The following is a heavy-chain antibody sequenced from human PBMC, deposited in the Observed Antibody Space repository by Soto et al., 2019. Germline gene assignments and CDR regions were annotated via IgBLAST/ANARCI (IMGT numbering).Heavy chain of an antibody. Sequence: QVQLVQSGAEVKKPGASVKVSCKASGYTFTSYYMHWVRQAPGQGLEWMGIINPSGGRTSYAQKFQGRVTMTRDTSTSTVYMELSSLRSEDTAVYYCARDRGGYYYGMDVWGQGTTVTVSS. D-gene: IGHD3-10*01. J-gene: IGHJ6*02. V-gene: IGHV1-46*03. CDR1: GYTFTSYY. CDR2: INPSGGRT. CDR3: ARDRGGYYYGMDV.